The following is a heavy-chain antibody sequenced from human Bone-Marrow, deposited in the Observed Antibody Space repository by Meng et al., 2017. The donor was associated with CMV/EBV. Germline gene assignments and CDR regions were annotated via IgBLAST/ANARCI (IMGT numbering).Heavy chain of an antibody. J-gene: IGHJ2*01. CDR2: ISAGGDLT. D-gene: IGHD1-1*01. V-gene: IGHV3-23*01. Sequence: AASGFTFSSYAMSWVRQAPGKGLEWVSSISAGGDLTYYADSVKGQFTISRDNSKNALYLQMNNLRGDDTAVYYCAKIAVRGKWYFDLWGRSTLVTVSS. CDR3: AKIAVRGKWYFDL. CDR1: GFTFSSYA.